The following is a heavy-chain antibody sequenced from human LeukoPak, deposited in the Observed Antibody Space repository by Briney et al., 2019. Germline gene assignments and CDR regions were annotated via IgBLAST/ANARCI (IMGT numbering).Heavy chain of an antibody. V-gene: IGHV1-2*06. CDR3: ARVGRAFTARSSFFDY. Sequence: ASVKVSCKASGYTFSGYYMHWVRQAPGQGLEWMGRINPNSGGTNYAQKFQGRVTMTRDTSISTAYMELIRLGSADTAVYYCARVGRAFTARSSFFDYWGQGTLVTVSS. D-gene: IGHD6-6*01. J-gene: IGHJ4*02. CDR2: INPNSGGT. CDR1: GYTFSGYY.